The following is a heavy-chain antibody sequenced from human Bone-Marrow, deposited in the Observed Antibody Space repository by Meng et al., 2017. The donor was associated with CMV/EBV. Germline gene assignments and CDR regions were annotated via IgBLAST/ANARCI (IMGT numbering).Heavy chain of an antibody. J-gene: IGHJ4*02. Sequence: GESLKISCAASRFTFSSYDMHWVRQAPGKGLEWVAVIRYDGGNKYYEDSVKGRFTISRDNAKNSLYLQMNSLRAEDTAVYYCARDGIVGATTGGDYWGQGTLVTVSS. CDR2: IRYDGGNK. CDR1: RFTFSSYD. V-gene: IGHV3-30*02. D-gene: IGHD1-26*01. CDR3: ARDGIVGATTGGDY.